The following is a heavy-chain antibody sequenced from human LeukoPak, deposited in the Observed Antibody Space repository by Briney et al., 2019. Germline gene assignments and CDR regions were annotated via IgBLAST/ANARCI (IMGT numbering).Heavy chain of an antibody. Sequence: NPGGSLRLSCAASGVTFTDYYMSWIRQAPGKGLEWLSYITSTSSYTNYADSVQGRFTISRDNAKNLVFLQMNSLRVEDTAVYYCARAQYYFDSWGQGALVTVSS. CDR3: ARAQYYFDS. J-gene: IGHJ4*02. CDR1: GVTFTDYY. V-gene: IGHV3-11*06. CDR2: ITSTSSYT.